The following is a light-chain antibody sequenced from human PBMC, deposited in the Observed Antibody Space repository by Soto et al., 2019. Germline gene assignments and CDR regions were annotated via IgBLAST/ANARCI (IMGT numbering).Light chain of an antibody. V-gene: IGLV2-14*01. CDR2: EVS. CDR3: SSYTSNITRV. CDR1: SSDVGGYRY. Sequence: QSALTQPASVSGSPGQSITISCTGSSSDVGGYRYVSWYQQRPGKAPKLMIYEVSNRPSGVSNRFSGSKSGNTASLTISGLQAEDEAEYYCSSYTSNITRVFGGGTKVTVL. J-gene: IGLJ3*02.